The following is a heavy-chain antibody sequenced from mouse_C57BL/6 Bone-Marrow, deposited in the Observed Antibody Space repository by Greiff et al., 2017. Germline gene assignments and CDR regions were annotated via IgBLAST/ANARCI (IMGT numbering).Heavy chain of an antibody. CDR2: IDPENGDT. CDR1: GFNIKDDY. J-gene: IGHJ3*01. D-gene: IGHD1-1*01. V-gene: IGHV14-4*01. CDR3: TYYYGPFAY. Sequence: EVKLQESGAELVRPGASVKLSCTASGFNIKDDYMHWVKQRPEQGLEWIGWIDPENGDTEYASKFQGKATITSDTSSNTAYLQLSSLTSEDTAVYYCTYYYGPFAYWGQGTLVTVS.